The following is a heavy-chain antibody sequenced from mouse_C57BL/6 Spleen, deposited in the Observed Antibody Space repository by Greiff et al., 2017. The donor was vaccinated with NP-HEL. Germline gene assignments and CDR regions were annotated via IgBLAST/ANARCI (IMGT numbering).Heavy chain of an antibody. Sequence: EVKLMESEGGLVQPGSSMKLSCTASGFTFSDYYMAWVRQVPEKGLEWVANINYDGSSTYYLDSLKSRFIIPRDNAKNILYLQMSSLKSEDTATYYCAREGDAMDYWGQGTSVTVSS. CDR1: GFTFSDYY. CDR3: AREGDAMDY. CDR2: INYDGSST. V-gene: IGHV5-16*01. J-gene: IGHJ4*01.